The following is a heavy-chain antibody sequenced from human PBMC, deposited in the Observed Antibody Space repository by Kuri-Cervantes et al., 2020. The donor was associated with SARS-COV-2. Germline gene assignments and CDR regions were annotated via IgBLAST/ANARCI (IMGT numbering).Heavy chain of an antibody. Sequence: ESLKISCTVSGGSVSGYYWTWMRQPPGKGLEWIGNIHYSGSTNYNTSLDSRVTISVDTSKNQLSLGLSSVTAADTAVYYCARLGATEGSYYYGADVWGQGTTVTVSS. CDR3: ARLGATEGSYYYGADV. CDR1: GGSVSGYY. V-gene: IGHV4-59*02. CDR2: IHYSGST. J-gene: IGHJ6*02. D-gene: IGHD1-26*01.